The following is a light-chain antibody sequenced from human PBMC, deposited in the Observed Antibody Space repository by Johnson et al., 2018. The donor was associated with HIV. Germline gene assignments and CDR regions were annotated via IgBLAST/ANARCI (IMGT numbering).Light chain of an antibody. J-gene: IGLJ1*01. CDR3: GTWDSSLSALV. CDR2: ENN. CDR1: SSNIGNNY. V-gene: IGLV1-51*02. Sequence: QSVLTQPPSVSAAPGQKVTISCSGGSSNIGNNYVSWYQQLPGTAPKLLIYENNKRPSGIPDRFSGSKSGTSATLGITGLQTGDEADYYCGTWDSSLSALVFGTGTKVTAL.